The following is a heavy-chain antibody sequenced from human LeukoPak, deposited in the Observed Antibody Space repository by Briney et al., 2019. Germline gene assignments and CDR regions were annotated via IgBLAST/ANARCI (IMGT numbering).Heavy chain of an antibody. CDR1: GLNFGGDA. J-gene: IGHJ4*02. V-gene: IGHV3-49*04. D-gene: IGHD3-22*01. CDR2: IRDKVSGGTT. Sequence: GGSLRLSCRGSGLNFGGDAVSWVRQAPGKGLEWVGFIRDKVSGGTTEYVASVRGRFTISRDDSRSIAYLQMTRLKTEDTAVYYCTINYYNGSLYEDYWGQGTLVTVSS. CDR3: TINYYNGSLYEDY.